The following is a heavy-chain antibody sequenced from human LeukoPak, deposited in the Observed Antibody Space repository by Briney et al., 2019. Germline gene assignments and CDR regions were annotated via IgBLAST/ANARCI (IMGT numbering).Heavy chain of an antibody. V-gene: IGHV4-34*01. J-gene: IGHJ3*02. Sequence: SETLSLTCAVYGGSFSGYYWSWIRQPPGKGLEWIGEINHSGSTNYNPSLKSRVTISVDTSKNQFSLKLSSVTAADTAVYYCARDRPRGALRYFDWSSQRNAFDIWGQGTMVTVSS. CDR1: GGSFSGYY. CDR2: INHSGST. CDR3: ARDRPRGALRYFDWSSQRNAFDI. D-gene: IGHD3-9*01.